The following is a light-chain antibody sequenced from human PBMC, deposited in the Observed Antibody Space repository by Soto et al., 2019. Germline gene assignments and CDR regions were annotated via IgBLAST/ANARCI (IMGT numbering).Light chain of an antibody. CDR1: QRIITY. V-gene: IGKV1-39*01. J-gene: IGKJ1*01. CDR3: QQSYSTPRT. Sequence: DIQMTQSPSSLSASVGDRVTITCRASQRIITYLNWYQQKPGKAPNLLIYAASSLQSGVPSRFSGSGSGTDFTLTISSLQPEDIASYYCQQSYSTPRTFAQGTKVEIK. CDR2: AAS.